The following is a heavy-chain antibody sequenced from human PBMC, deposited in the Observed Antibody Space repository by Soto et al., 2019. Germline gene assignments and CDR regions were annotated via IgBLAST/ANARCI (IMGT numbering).Heavy chain of an antibody. V-gene: IGHV3-30-3*01. J-gene: IGHJ4*02. CDR1: GFTFSSYA. D-gene: IGHD3-22*01. Sequence: PGGSLRLSCAASGFTFSSYAMHWVRQAPGKGLEWVAVISYDGSNKYYADSVKGRFTISRDNSKNTLYLQMNSLRAEDTAVYYCARDPPDTSGPVDYWGQGTLVTVSS. CDR2: ISYDGSNK. CDR3: ARDPPDTSGPVDY.